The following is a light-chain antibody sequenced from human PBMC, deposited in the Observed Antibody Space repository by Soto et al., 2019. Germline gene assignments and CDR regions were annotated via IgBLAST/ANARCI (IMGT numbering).Light chain of an antibody. CDR3: QQYNSYPLT. J-gene: IGKJ4*01. CDR1: QSISSW. Sequence: DIQMTPSPSTLSASVGDRVTITCRASQSISSWLAWYQQKPGKAPKLLIYDASSLESGVPSRFSGSGSGTEFTLTISSLQPDDFATYYCQQYNSYPLTFGGGPRWIS. V-gene: IGKV1-5*01. CDR2: DAS.